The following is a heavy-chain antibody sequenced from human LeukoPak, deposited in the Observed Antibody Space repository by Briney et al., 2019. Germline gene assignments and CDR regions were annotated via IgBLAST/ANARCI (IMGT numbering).Heavy chain of an antibody. J-gene: IGHJ4*02. CDR2: ISGSGGST. D-gene: IGHD6-19*01. V-gene: IGHV3-23*01. Sequence: GGSLRLSCAASGFTFSSYAMSWVRQAPGKGLEWVSAISGSGGSTYHADSVKGRFTISRDNSKNTLYLQMNSLRAEDTAVYYCAKVRWIAVAGTYYYFDYWGQGTLVTVSS. CDR3: AKVRWIAVAGTYYYFDY. CDR1: GFTFSSYA.